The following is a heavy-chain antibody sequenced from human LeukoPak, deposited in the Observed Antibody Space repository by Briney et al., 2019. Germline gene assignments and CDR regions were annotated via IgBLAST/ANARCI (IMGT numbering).Heavy chain of an antibody. CDR2: INHSGST. CDR3: AREAVAGTIDY. D-gene: IGHD6-19*01. J-gene: IGHJ4*02. Sequence: SETLSLTCAVYGGSFSGYYWSWIRQPPGKGLEWIGEINHSGSTNYNPSLKSRVTISVDTSKNQFSLMLSSVTAADTAVYYCAREAVAGTIDYWGQGALVTVSS. CDR1: GGSFSGYY. V-gene: IGHV4-34*01.